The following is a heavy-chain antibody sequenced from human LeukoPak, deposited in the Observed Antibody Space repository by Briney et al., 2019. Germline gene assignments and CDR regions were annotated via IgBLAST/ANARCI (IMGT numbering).Heavy chain of an antibody. J-gene: IGHJ4*02. D-gene: IGHD3-10*01. CDR3: ARGGVAAKYYFDY. V-gene: IGHV4-59*11. CDR1: GGSISPLY. CDR2: IYYSGTT. Sequence: SETLSLTCTVSGGSISPLYWGWIRQPPGKGLEFVGYIYYSGTTNYNPSLRSRVTLSVDTSKNQFSLKLSSVTAADTAVYYCARGGVAAKYYFDYWGPGTLVTVSS.